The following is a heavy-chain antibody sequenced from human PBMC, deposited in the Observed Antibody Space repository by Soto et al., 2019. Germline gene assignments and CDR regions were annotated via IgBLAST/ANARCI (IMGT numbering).Heavy chain of an antibody. V-gene: IGHV3-33*01. CDR2: IWYDGSNK. Sequence: GGSLRLSCAASGFTFSSYGMHWVRQAPGKGLEWVAVIWYDGSNKYYADSVKGRFTISRDNSKNTLYLQMNSLRAEDTAVYYCARSGGSYYYDSSGSPNGYWGQGTLVTVSS. D-gene: IGHD3-22*01. CDR3: ARSGGSYYYDSSGSPNGY. CDR1: GFTFSSYG. J-gene: IGHJ4*02.